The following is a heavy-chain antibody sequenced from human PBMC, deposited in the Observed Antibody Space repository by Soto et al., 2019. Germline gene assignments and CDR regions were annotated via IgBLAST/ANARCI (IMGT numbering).Heavy chain of an antibody. CDR2: IKSKTDGGTT. CDR3: LRYYGGNYYYYGMDV. CDR1: GFTFSNAW. Sequence: GGSLRLSCAASGFTFSNAWMSWVRQAPGKGLEWVGRIKSKTDGGTTDYAAPVKGRFTISRDDSKNTLYLQMNSLKTEDTAVYYCLRYYGGNYYYYGMDVWGQGTTVTVSS. D-gene: IGHD4-17*01. J-gene: IGHJ6*02. V-gene: IGHV3-15*01.